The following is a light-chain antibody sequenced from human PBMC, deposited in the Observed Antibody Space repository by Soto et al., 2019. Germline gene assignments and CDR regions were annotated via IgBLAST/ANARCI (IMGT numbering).Light chain of an antibody. Sequence: ARTHPRSTPGPPGESVTIPRTGTSSDVGGYNYVSWYQQHPGKAPKLMIYDVSKRPSGVPDRFSGSKSGNTASLTISGLQAEDEADYYCCSYAGSYNPYCFGTGTKVTGL. CDR3: CSYAGSYNPYC. V-gene: IGLV2-11*01. J-gene: IGLJ1*01. CDR1: SSDVGGYNY. CDR2: DVS.